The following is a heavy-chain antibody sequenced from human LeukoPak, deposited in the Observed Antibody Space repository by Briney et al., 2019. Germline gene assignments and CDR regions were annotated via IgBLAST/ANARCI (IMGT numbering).Heavy chain of an antibody. J-gene: IGHJ4*02. V-gene: IGHV3-43*01. CDR2: ISWDGGTT. CDR3: AKDRGYYYDSSAYGSYFDY. Sequence: GGSLRLSCEASGFTFDDYTMHWVRQSPGKGLEWVSLISWDGGTTYYADSVRGRFTISRDNSKNSLYLQMNSLRTEDTALYYCAKDRGYYYDSSAYGSYFDYWGQGTVVTVSS. CDR1: GFTFDDYT. D-gene: IGHD3-22*01.